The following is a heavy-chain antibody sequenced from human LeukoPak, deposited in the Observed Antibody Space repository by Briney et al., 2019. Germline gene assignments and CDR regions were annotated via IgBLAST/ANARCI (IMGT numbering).Heavy chain of an antibody. CDR1: GGSISSSNYY. CDR3: ARHSHGSGSYRSS. J-gene: IGHJ4*02. V-gene: IGHV4-39*01. D-gene: IGHD3-10*01. CDR2: IYNTGTS. Sequence: SETLSLTCTVSGGSISSSNYYWGWIRQPPGKGLEWIGSIYNTGTSYYSSSLKSRVTMSVDTTKNQVTLRVTSVTAADTAMYFCARHSHGSGSYRSSWGQGTLVIVSS.